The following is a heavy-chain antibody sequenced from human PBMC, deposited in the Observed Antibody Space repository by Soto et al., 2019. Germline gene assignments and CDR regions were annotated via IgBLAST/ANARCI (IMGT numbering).Heavy chain of an antibody. Sequence: SETLSLTCTVSGGSISSYYWSWIRQPPGKGLEWIGYIYYSGSTNYNPSLKSRVTISVDTSKNQFSLKLSSVTAADTAVYYCARDSQGYGSGSYYIEGPPYYYYYMDVWGKGTTVTVSS. CDR1: GGSISSYY. V-gene: IGHV4-59*01. D-gene: IGHD3-10*01. CDR2: IYYSGST. J-gene: IGHJ6*03. CDR3: ARDSQGYGSGSYYIEGPPYYYYYMDV.